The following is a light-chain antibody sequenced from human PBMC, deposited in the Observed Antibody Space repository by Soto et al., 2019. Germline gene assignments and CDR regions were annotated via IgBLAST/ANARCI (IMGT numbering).Light chain of an antibody. J-gene: IGKJ1*01. CDR2: AAS. V-gene: IGKV1-5*01. CDR1: QSISNW. CDR3: QHYYSYSWT. Sequence: DIQMPHSTSTLPASVGARVTLTWLASQSISNWLDWDQQKPGKAPKLLIYAASTLQRGVPSRFSGSGSGTDFTLTISYLQPEDIATYYCQHYYSYSWTFGQGTQVEI.